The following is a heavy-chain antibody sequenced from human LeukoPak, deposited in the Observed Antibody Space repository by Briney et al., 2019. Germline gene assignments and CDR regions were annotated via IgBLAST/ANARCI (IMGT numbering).Heavy chain of an antibody. CDR2: IWYDGSIK. V-gene: IGHV3-33*01. J-gene: IGHJ4*02. CDR1: GFTFNTYG. D-gene: IGHD3-22*01. Sequence: GGSLRLSCAASGFTFNTYGMNWVRQAPGKGLEWVGVIWYDGSIKYYADSVKGRFTISRDNSKNMMYLQMNSLRAEDTFVYFCARGGESSGYYYADYWGQGTLVTVSS. CDR3: ARGGESSGYYYADY.